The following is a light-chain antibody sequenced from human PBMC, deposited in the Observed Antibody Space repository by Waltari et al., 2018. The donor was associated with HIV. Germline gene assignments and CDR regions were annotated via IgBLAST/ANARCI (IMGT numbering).Light chain of an antibody. CDR3: CSYAGSSTRVV. V-gene: IGLV2-23*02. J-gene: IGLJ2*01. Sequence: QSALTQPASVSGSPGQSIPIHFPGTSSHIGSYNLVSWYQQHPGQVPKLMIYGVSTRPSGVSNRFSGSRSGNTASLTISGLQAEDEADYYCCSYAGSSTRVVFGAGTKLTVL. CDR1: SSHIGSYNL. CDR2: GVS.